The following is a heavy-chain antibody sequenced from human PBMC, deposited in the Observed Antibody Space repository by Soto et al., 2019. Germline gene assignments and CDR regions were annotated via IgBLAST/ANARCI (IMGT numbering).Heavy chain of an antibody. CDR1: GGSISSSNYY. CDR3: ARDLYGDYFDY. J-gene: IGHJ4*02. D-gene: IGHD4-17*01. Sequence: SETLSLTCTVSGGSISSSNYYWGWIRQPPGKGQERIGSIYNSGSTNYNPSLKSRVTISVDTSKNQFSLKLSSVTAADTAVYYCARDLYGDYFDYWGQGTLVTVSS. V-gene: IGHV4-39*07. CDR2: IYNSGST.